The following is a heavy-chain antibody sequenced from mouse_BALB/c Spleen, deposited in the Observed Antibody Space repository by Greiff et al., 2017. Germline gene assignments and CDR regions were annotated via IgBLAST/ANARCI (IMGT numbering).Heavy chain of an antibody. CDR3: ARIYYYGSGYFDY. CDR1: GFSLTGYG. V-gene: IGHV2-6-7*01. CDR2: IWGDGST. Sequence: QVQLKESGPGLVAPSQSLSITCTVSGFSLTGYGVNWVRQPPGKGLEWLGMIWGDGSTDYNSALKSRLSISKDNSKSQVFLKMNSLQTDDTARYYCARIYYYGSGYFDYWGQGTTLTVSS. J-gene: IGHJ2*01. D-gene: IGHD1-1*01.